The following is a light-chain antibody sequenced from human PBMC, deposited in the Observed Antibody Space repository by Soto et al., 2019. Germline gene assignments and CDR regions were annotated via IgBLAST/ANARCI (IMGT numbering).Light chain of an antibody. CDR1: SSDVGNYNY. Sequence: QSALTQPRSVSGSPGQSVTISCTGTSSDVGNYNYVSWYRHHPGKAPKVLIYDVSKRPSGVPDRFSGSKSGNTASLTVSGLQAEDEAYYYCSSYVGTSGLLFGGGTKLTVL. CDR2: DVS. CDR3: SSYVGTSGLL. V-gene: IGLV2-11*01. J-gene: IGLJ2*01.